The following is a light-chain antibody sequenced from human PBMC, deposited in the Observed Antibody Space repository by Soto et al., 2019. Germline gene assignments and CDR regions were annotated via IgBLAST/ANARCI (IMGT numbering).Light chain of an antibody. V-gene: IGKV1-12*01. J-gene: IGKJ4*01. Sequence: DIQMTQSPSFVSASVGDRVTITCRASQDISSWLVWYQQKPGKAPKLLIHATSGLQSGVPSRFSDSGSGTDFTLTISNLQSEDFATYYCQQANSFPLTFGGGPKVEIK. CDR1: QDISSW. CDR2: ATS. CDR3: QQANSFPLT.